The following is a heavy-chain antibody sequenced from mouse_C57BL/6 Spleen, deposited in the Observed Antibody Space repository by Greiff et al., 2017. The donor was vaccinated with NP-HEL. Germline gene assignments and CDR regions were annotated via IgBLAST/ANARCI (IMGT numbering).Heavy chain of an antibody. CDR1: GFTFSSYA. V-gene: IGHV5-4*01. J-gene: IGHJ1*03. D-gene: IGHD1-1*01. CDR3: AREPAYGSSHWYFDV. CDR2: ISDGGSYT. Sequence: EVQLVESGGGLVKPGGSLKLSCAASGFTFSSYAMSWVRQTPEKRLEWVATISDGGSYTYYPDNVKGRFTISRDNAKNNLYLQMSHLKSEDTAMYYCAREPAYGSSHWYFDVWGTGTTVTVSS.